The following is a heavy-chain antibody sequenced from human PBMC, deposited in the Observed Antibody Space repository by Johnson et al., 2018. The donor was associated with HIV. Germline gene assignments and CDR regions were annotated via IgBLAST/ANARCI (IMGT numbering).Heavy chain of an antibody. V-gene: IGHV3-11*04. Sequence: QVQLVESGGGLVKPGGSLRLSCAASGFTFSDYYMSWIRQAPGKGLEWVSYITSSGGTVYYADSVKGRFTISRDNAKNSLYLQMNSLRAEDTAVYYCERDRGYWDAFDVWGQGTMVIVSS. CDR1: GFTFSDYY. D-gene: IGHD3-22*01. CDR3: ERDRGYWDAFDV. J-gene: IGHJ3*01. CDR2: ITSSGGTV.